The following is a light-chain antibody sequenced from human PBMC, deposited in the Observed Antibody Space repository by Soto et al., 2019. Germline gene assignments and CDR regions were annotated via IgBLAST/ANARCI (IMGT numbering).Light chain of an antibody. CDR2: GAS. CDR1: QSVSSTS. V-gene: IGKV3-20*01. Sequence: EVVLTQSPGTLSLSPGERVSILCLASQSVSSTSLAWYQQKPGQTPRLLIYGASSRATGTPDRISGGGSGTHFTLTISRLEPEDFAVYYCQHYVTSSITFGQGTLLEI. CDR3: QHYVTSSIT. J-gene: IGKJ5*01.